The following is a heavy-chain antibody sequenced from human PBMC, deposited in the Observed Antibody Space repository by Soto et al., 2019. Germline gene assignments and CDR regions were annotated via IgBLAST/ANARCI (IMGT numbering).Heavy chain of an antibody. CDR1: GDSVSSNSAA. V-gene: IGHV6-1*01. CDR3: ARALTPTSGTVFYYGMDV. CDR2: TYYRSKWYN. D-gene: IGHD1-1*01. J-gene: IGHJ6*02. Sequence: PSQTLSLTCAISGDSVSSNSAAWNWIRQSPSRGLEWLGRTYYRSKWYNDYAVSVKSRITINPDTSKNQFSLQLNSVTPEDTAVYYCARALTPTSGTVFYYGMDVWGQGTTVTVSS.